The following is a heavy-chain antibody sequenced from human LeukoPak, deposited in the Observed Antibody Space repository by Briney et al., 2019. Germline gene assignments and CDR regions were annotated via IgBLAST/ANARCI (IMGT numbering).Heavy chain of an antibody. CDR3: ARAQDYYDSSVRHAFDI. Sequence: ASVKVSCKASGYTFTGYYMHWVRQAPGQGPEWMGRINPNSGGTNYAQKFQGRVTMTRDTSLSTAYMELSRLRSDDTAVYYCARAQDYYDSSVRHAFDIWGQGTMVTVSS. D-gene: IGHD3-22*01. J-gene: IGHJ3*02. V-gene: IGHV1-2*06. CDR1: GYTFTGYY. CDR2: INPNSGGT.